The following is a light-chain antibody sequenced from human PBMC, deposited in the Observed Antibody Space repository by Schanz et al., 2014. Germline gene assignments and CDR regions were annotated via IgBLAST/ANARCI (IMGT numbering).Light chain of an antibody. J-gene: IGLJ2*01. V-gene: IGLV3-21*03. Sequence: SYELTQPPSVSVAPGKTAKITCGGNNIGSKSVHWYQQKPGQAPVLVIYDNSDRPSGIPERFSGSNSGNTATLTISRVEAGDEADYHCHLWDATNDHLFGGGTKLTVL. CDR1: NIGSKS. CDR3: HLWDATNDHL. CDR2: DNS.